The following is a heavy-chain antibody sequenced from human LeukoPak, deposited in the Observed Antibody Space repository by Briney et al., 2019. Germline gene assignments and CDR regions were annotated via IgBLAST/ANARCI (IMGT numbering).Heavy chain of an antibody. CDR2: IYHSGST. CDR1: GGSISTYY. CDR3: ARGGAARLHFQN. Sequence: SETLSLTCTVSGGSISTYYWNWIRQPPGKGLEWIGYIYHSGSTNYNPSLQSRVTISVDTSKNQFSLNLNSVTAADTAVYYCARGGAARLHFQNWGRGTLVTVSS. J-gene: IGHJ1*01. V-gene: IGHV4-59*01. D-gene: IGHD6-6*01.